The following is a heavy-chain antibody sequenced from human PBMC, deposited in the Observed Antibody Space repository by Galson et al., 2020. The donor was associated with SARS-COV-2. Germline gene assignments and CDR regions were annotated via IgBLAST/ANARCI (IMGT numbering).Heavy chain of an antibody. J-gene: IGHJ4*02. Sequence: GGSLRLSCTASGFSFNNYGMHWVRQAPGKGLEWVSAISGSGGSTYYADSVTGRFTISRDNSKNTLYLQMNSLRAEDTAVYYCAKDVPAFSWELLSAGPESIFDYWGQGTLVTLSS. D-gene: IGHD1-26*01. V-gene: IGHV3-23*01. CDR1: GFSFNNYG. CDR3: AKDVPAFSWELLSAGPESIFDY. CDR2: ISGSGGST.